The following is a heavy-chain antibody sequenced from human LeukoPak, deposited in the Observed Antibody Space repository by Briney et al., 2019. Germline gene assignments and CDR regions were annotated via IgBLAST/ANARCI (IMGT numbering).Heavy chain of an antibody. CDR3: ARVGTVTHYYYYYGMDV. V-gene: IGHV3-30*04. J-gene: IGHJ6*02. CDR2: TPYDGSDK. CDR1: GFTFSSYA. Sequence: GGSLRLSCAASGFTFSSYAMHWVRQARGKGLEWVAVTPYDGSDKYYADSVKGRFTISRDNSKNTTYLQMNSLRAEDTAVYYCARVGTVTHYYYYYGMDVWGQGTTVTVSS. D-gene: IGHD4-17*01.